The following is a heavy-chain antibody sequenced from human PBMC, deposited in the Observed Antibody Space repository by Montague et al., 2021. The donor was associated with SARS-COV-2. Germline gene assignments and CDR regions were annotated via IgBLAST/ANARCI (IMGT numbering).Heavy chain of an antibody. V-gene: IGHV4-59*01. CDR1: GGSISSYY. J-gene: IGHJ3*02. CDR3: ARDQAAKIPFKGAFEI. CDR2: IYYSGTT. Sequence: SETLSLTCAVSGGSISSYYWNWIRETPGKGLEWIGYIYYSGTTNYNPSLKSRVTISPDTPKNQFSLNLNSVTAADTAIYYCARDQAAKIPFKGAFEIWGQGRMVTVSS. D-gene: IGHD2-21*01.